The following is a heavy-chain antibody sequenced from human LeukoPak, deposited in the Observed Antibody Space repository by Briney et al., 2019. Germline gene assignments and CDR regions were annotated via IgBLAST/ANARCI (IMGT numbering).Heavy chain of an antibody. D-gene: IGHD2-2*01. CDR1: GYTFTGYY. Sequence: GASVKVSCKASGYTFTGYYMHWVRQAPGQGLEWMVWINPNSGGTNYAQKFQGRVTMTRDTSISTAYMELSRLRSDDTAVYYCARDRALVVPAAIPDYWGQGTLVTVSS. CDR3: ARDRALVVPAAIPDY. V-gene: IGHV1-2*02. J-gene: IGHJ4*02. CDR2: INPNSGGT.